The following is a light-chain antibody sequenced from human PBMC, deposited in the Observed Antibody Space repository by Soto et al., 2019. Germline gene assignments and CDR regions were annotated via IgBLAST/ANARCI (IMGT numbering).Light chain of an antibody. CDR3: QQRARWPSP. Sequence: ILMTQSPATLSVSPGERSTLSCRASQSIRKNLAWYKQKPGQAPRLLIFGASIRVKGIPDRFLGSGSGTDFTLTISRLQPEDFAVYYCQQRARWPSPFGQGTKVDI. V-gene: IGKV3D-15*01. J-gene: IGKJ2*01. CDR2: GAS. CDR1: QSIRKN.